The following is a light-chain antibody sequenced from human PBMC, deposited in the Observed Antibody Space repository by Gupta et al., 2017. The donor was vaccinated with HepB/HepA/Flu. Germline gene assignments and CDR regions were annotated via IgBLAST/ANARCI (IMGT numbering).Light chain of an antibody. J-gene: IGKJ4*01. Sequence: TLSCRASQSVSSSYLAWYQQKPGQAPRLLIYGASSRATGIPDRFSGSGSGTDFTLTISRLEPEDFAVYYCQQYGSSPLTFGGGTKVEIK. CDR3: QQYGSSPLT. CDR1: QSVSSSY. CDR2: GAS. V-gene: IGKV3-20*01.